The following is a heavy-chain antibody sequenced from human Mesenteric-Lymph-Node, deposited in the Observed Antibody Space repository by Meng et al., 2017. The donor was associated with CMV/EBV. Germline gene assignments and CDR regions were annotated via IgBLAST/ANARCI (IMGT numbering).Heavy chain of an antibody. D-gene: IGHD6-19*01. CDR2: ISSSSSYI. CDR1: GFTFSSYS. V-gene: IGHV3-21*01. Sequence: GESLKISCAASGFTFSSYSMNWVRQAPGKGLEWVSSISSSSSYIYYADSVKGRFTISRDNAKNSLYLQMNSLRAEGTAVYYCARDPSSSGWSYYFDYWGQGTLVTVSS. CDR3: ARDPSSSGWSYYFDY. J-gene: IGHJ4*02.